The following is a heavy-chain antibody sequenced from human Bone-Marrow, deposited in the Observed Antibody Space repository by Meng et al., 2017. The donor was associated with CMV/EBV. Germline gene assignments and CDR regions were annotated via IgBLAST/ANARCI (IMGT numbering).Heavy chain of an antibody. V-gene: IGHV3-74*01. CDR2: INTDGNSL. D-gene: IGHD1-26*01. CDR3: VRIMVGATGGDY. CDR1: GFTFNNHW. Sequence: GGSLRLSCAASGFTFNNHWMHWVRQAPGKGLVWVSRINTDGNSLSHADSVKGRFTISRDTAKTTVYLQMNSLRDVDTAVYYGVRIMVGATGGDYWGVGALVTVSS. J-gene: IGHJ4*02.